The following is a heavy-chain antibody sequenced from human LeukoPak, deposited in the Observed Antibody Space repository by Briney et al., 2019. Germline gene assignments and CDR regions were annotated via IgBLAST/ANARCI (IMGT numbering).Heavy chain of an antibody. CDR2: INPSGGST. D-gene: IGHD6-13*01. CDR1: GYTFTSYY. Sequence: GASVKVSCKASGYTFTSYYMHWVRQAPGQGLEWMGIINPSGGSTSYAQKFQGRVTMTRDMSTSTVYMELSSLRSEDTAVYYCASTGCSSSWNNWFDPWGQGTLVTVSS. CDR3: ASTGCSSSWNNWFDP. J-gene: IGHJ5*02. V-gene: IGHV1-46*01.